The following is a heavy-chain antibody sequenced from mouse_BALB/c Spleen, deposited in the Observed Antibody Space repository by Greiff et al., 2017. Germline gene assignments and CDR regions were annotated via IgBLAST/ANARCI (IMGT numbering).Heavy chain of an antibody. CDR2: ISYDGSN. V-gene: IGHV3-6*02. D-gene: IGHD1-1*01. Sequence: EVQRVESGPGLVKPSQSLSLTCSVTGYSITSGYYWNWIRQFPGNKLEWMGYISYDGSNNYNPSLKNRISITRDTSKNQFFLKLNSVTTEDTATYYCARVGITDYYAMDYWGQGTSVTVSS. CDR3: ARVGITDYYAMDY. J-gene: IGHJ4*01. CDR1: GYSITSGYY.